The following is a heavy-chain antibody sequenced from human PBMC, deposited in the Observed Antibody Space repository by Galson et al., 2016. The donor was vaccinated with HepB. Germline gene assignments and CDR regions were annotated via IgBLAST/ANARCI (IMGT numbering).Heavy chain of an antibody. CDR1: GASINASNW. V-gene: IGHV3-7*01. J-gene: IGHJ4*02. Sequence: ETLSLTCTVSGASINASNWWTWVRQAPGKGLEWVANMNQDGRERYYADSVKGRFTISRDNGKNSLYLQMNSLRVEDTAVYYCARFTTWGELPPPYFDLWGRGSPVTVSS. D-gene: IGHD1-26*01. CDR2: MNQDGRER. CDR3: ARFTTWGELPPPYFDL.